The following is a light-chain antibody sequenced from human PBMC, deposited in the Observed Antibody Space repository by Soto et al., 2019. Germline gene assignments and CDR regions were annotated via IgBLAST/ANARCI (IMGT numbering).Light chain of an antibody. J-gene: IGKJ3*01. CDR3: QQRSNWVFT. CDR2: DAS. Sequence: IVLTQSPATLSLSPGERATLSCRASQSVSSYLAWYQQQPGQAPRLLIYDASNRATGIPARFSGSGSGTDFTLTISRLEPEDFAVYYCQQRSNWVFTFGPGTKVDIK. V-gene: IGKV3-11*01. CDR1: QSVSSY.